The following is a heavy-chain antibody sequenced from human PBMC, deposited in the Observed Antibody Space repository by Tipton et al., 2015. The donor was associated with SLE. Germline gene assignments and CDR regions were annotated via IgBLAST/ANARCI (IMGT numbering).Heavy chain of an antibody. V-gene: IGHV4-39*01. D-gene: IGHD3-9*01. J-gene: IGHJ4*02. CDR3: ARRHDILTGYYTFDY. CDR2: IYYSGST. Sequence: TLSLTCTVSGGSISSSSYYWGWIRQPPGKGLEWIGRIYYSGSTYYNPSLKSRVPISVDTTKNQFSLTLSSVTAAETAVYYCARRHDILTGYYTFDYWGQGTLVTVSS. CDR1: GGSISSSSYY.